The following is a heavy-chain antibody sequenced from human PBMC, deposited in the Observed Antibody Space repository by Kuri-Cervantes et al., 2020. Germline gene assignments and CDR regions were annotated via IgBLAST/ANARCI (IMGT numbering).Heavy chain of an antibody. D-gene: IGHD3-3*01. J-gene: IGHJ4*02. Sequence: ASVKVSCKVSGYTLTELSMHWVRQAPGKGLEWMGGFDPEDGETIYAQKFQGRVTMTEDTSTDTAYMELSSLRADDTAIYYCAKGSHFVFWSGFYEQYWGQGILVTVSS. CDR2: FDPEDGET. V-gene: IGHV1-24*01. CDR3: AKGSHFVFWSGFYEQY. CDR1: GYTLTELS.